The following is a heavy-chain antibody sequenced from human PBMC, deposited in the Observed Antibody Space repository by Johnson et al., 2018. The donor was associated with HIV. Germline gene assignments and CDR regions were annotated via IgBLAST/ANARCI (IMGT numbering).Heavy chain of an antibody. J-gene: IGHJ3*02. CDR2: ISSNGGST. CDR3: ARARLYSTTWLDAFDI. D-gene: IGHD6-13*01. V-gene: IGHV3-64*01. Sequence: TFSSYAMHWVRQAPGKGLEYVSAISSNGGSTYYANSVKGRFSIFRDSSKNTLDLQMNSLRVEDTAVYFCARARLYSTTWLDAFDIWGQGTMVTVSS. CDR1: TFSSYA.